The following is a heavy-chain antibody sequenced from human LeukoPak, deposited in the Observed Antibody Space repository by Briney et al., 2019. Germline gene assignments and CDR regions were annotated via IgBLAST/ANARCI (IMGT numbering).Heavy chain of an antibody. CDR3: ARGSSALGAFDI. V-gene: IGHV4-39*01. CDR2: IYYSGST. CDR1: GGSISSSSYY. Sequence: SETLSLTCTVSGGSISSSSYYWGWIRQPPGKGLEWIGSIYYSGSTYYNPSLKSRVTISVDTSKNQFSLKLSSVTAADTAVYYCARGSSALGAFDIWGQGTMVTVSS. J-gene: IGHJ3*02.